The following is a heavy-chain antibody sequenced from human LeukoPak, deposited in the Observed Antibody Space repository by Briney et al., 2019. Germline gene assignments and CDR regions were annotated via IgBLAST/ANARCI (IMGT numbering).Heavy chain of an antibody. CDR3: AKGYYYGSGAIDY. V-gene: IGHV3-30*18. Sequence: PGGSLRLSCAASGFTFSSYGMHWVRQAPGKGLEWVAVISYDGSNKYYADSVKGRFTISRDNSKNTLYLQMNSLRAEDTAAYYCAKGYYYGSGAIDYWGQGTLVTVSS. J-gene: IGHJ4*02. D-gene: IGHD3-10*01. CDR1: GFTFSSYG. CDR2: ISYDGSNK.